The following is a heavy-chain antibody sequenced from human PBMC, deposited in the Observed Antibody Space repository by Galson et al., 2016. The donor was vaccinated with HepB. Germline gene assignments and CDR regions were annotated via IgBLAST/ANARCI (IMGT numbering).Heavy chain of an antibody. CDR1: GFKFSNFW. J-gene: IGHJ3*01. V-gene: IGHV3-74*03. CDR2: ISSDGSFT. Sequence: SLRLSCAASGFKFSNFWMHWVRHAPGKGLLWVSRISSDGSFTTYADSVKGRFTVSRDNMRNTLFLKMDDLRAEDTATYFCTRQEVTSYSDAFDLWGQGTRVAVSS. D-gene: IGHD2-21*01. CDR3: TRQEVTSYSDAFDL.